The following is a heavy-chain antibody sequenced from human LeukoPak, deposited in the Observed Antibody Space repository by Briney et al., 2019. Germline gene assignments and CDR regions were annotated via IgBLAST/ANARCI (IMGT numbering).Heavy chain of an antibody. CDR1: GFTVSSNY. D-gene: IGHD1-1*01. CDR2: IYGGVNT. Sequence: PGGSLRLSCAASGFTVSSNYMSWVPQAPGKGLEWVSVIYGGVNTVYADSVQGRFTISRDNSKNTLYLQMSSLRAEDTAVYYCAKSPKTGFLFDYWGKGTLVTVSS. V-gene: IGHV3-66*01. J-gene: IGHJ4*02. CDR3: AKSPKTGFLFDY.